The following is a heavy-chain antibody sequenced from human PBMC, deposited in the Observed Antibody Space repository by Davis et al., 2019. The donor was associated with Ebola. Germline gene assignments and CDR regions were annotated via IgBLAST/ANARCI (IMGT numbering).Heavy chain of an antibody. CDR1: GYRFSSYT. J-gene: IGHJ4*02. D-gene: IGHD1-26*01. Sequence: SVKFSFKASGYRFSSYTLMWLRQAPGQGLEWMGWISAYNGNTNYAQKLQGRVTMTTDTSTSTAYMELRSLRSDDTAVYYCARSLGPSFYFDYWGQGTLVTVSS. CDR2: ISAYNGNT. V-gene: IGHV1-18*01. CDR3: ARSLGPSFYFDY.